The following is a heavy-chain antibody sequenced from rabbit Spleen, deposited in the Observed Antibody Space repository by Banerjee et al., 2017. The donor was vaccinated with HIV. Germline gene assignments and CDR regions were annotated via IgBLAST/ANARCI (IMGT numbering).Heavy chain of an antibody. CDR2: IYPDGSGST. V-gene: IGHV1S40*01. J-gene: IGHJ6*01. CDR1: GFSFSRSYY. CDR3: ARDLFDGLSPF. Sequence: QSLEESGGDMVKPGASLTLTCTASGFSFSRSYYICWVRQAPGKGLEWIGCIYPDGSGSTAYASWAKGRFTISKTSSTTVTLQMTSLTVADTATYFCARDLFDGLSPFWGPGTLVTVS. D-gene: IGHD5-1*01.